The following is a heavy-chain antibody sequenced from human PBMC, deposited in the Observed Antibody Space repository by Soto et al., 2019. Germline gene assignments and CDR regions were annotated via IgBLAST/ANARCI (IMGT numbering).Heavy chain of an antibody. V-gene: IGHV3-53*01. CDR1: GFTVSSNY. CDR3: GRDRRTYCTNVVCPGYYYYGMDF. J-gene: IGHJ6*02. Sequence: GGSLRLSCAASGFTVSSNYMSWVRQAPGKGLEWVSVIYSGGSTYYADSVKGRFTISRDNSKNTLYLQMNSLRAEDTAVYYCGRDRRTYCTNVVCPGYYYYGMDFWGQGTTVTVSS. D-gene: IGHD2-8*01. CDR2: IYSGGST.